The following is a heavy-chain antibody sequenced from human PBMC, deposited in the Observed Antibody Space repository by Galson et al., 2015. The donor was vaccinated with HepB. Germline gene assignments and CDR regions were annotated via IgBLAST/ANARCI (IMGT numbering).Heavy chain of an antibody. D-gene: IGHD6-19*01. CDR3: ARDPRQWLVHRYFDY. V-gene: IGHV3-30-3*01. J-gene: IGHJ4*02. Sequence: SLRLSCAASGFTFSSYAMHWVRQAPGKGLEWVAVISYDGSNKYYADSVKGRFTISRDNSKNTLYLQMNSLRAEDTAVYYCARDPRQWLVHRYFDYWGQGTLVTVSS. CDR1: GFTFSSYA. CDR2: ISYDGSNK.